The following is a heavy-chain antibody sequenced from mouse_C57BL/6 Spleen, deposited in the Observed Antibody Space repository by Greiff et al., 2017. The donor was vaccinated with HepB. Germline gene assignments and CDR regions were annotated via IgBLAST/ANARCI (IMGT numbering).Heavy chain of an antibody. CDR3: AEGDYDY. Sequence: QVQLQQPGAELVRPGTSVKLSCKASGYTFTSYWMHWVKQRPGQGLEWIGVIDPSDSYTNYNQKFKGKATLTEDTSSSTAYMQLSSLTSEDSAVYYCAEGDYDYWGQGTTLTVSS. CDR2: IDPSDSYT. J-gene: IGHJ2*01. V-gene: IGHV1-59*01. D-gene: IGHD2-4*01. CDR1: GYTFTSYW.